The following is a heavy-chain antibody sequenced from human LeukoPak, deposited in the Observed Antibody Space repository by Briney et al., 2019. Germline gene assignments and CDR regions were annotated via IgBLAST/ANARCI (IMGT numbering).Heavy chain of an antibody. D-gene: IGHD1-14*01. Sequence: PSETLALTCAVSGYSISSGYYWGWIRQPPGKGLEWIGSIYHSGSTYYNPSLKSRVTISVETSKNQFSLKLSSVTAADTAVYYCARHGHKNEYNSPGVDYWGQGTLVTVSS. CDR2: IYHSGST. J-gene: IGHJ4*02. CDR1: GYSISSGYY. V-gene: IGHV4-38-2*01. CDR3: ARHGHKNEYNSPGVDY.